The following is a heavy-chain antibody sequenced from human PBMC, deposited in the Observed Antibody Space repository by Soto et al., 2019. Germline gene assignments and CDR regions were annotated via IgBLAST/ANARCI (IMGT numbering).Heavy chain of an antibody. J-gene: IGHJ4*02. V-gene: IGHV4-59*11. CDR1: GGSINNHY. CDR2: IYLNXRX. CDR3: ERANWYSEY. Sequence: PXXTLTLTCTVSGGSINNHYWSWIRQPPGXGMEWIGYIYLNXRXXXXXXXKSXVXXXVXTXKNRVYMNMTSLTAEETAIYYCERANWYSEYWGKGTLVNVSS. D-gene: IGHD7-27*01.